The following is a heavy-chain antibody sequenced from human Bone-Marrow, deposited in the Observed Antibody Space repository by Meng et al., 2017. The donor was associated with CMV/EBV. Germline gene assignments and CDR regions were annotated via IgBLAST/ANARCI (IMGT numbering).Heavy chain of an antibody. Sequence: SLKISCAASGFTFDDYAMHWVRQAPGKGLEWVSGISWNSGSIGYADSVKGRFTISRDNAKNTLYLQMNSLRAEDTAVYYCATTYCGGDCYSRGLGYWGQGTLVTVSS. J-gene: IGHJ4*02. CDR3: ATTYCGGDCYSRGLGY. D-gene: IGHD2-21*01. CDR1: GFTFDDYA. V-gene: IGHV3-9*01. CDR2: ISWNSGSI.